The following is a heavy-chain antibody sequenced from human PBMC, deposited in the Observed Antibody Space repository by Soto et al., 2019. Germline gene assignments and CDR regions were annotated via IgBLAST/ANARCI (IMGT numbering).Heavy chain of an antibody. D-gene: IGHD6-13*01. J-gene: IGHJ4*02. V-gene: IGHV4-30-4*01. Sequence: SETLSLTCTVSGGSISSGDYYWSWIRQPPGKGLEWIGYIYYSGSTYYNPSLKSRVTISVDTSKNQFSLKLSSVTAADTAVYYCARFRIAAAGDYFDYWGQGTLVTVSS. CDR2: IYYSGST. CDR3: ARFRIAAAGDYFDY. CDR1: GGSISSGDYY.